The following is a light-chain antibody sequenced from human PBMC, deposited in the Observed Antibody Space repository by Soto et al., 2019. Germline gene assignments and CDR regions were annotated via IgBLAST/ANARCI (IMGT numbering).Light chain of an antibody. V-gene: IGKV1-39*01. J-gene: IGKJ1*01. CDR3: QQSYYNTT. Sequence: DIQMTQSPSSLSASVGAIVTITCRASQSVFKYLHWYQQKPGRAPNLLIYDTSTLQRGVPSRFSGSGSGTDFTLTISSLQHEDFATYYCQQSYYNTTFAQGTKADIK. CDR1: QSVFKY. CDR2: DTS.